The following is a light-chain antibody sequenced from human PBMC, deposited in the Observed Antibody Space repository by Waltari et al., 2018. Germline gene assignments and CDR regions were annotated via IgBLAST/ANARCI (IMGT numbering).Light chain of an antibody. CDR3: ASYTSTNTVI. CDR1: SSDIGGYHY. CDR2: DVA. V-gene: IGLV2-14*03. Sequence: QSALTQPASVSASPGQSITISCTATSSDIGGYHYVSWYQQHPGKVPKLMIYDVARWPSGVSNRFSGSKSGNTASLTISGLQAEDEADYYCASYTSTNTVIFGGGTKVTVL. J-gene: IGLJ2*01.